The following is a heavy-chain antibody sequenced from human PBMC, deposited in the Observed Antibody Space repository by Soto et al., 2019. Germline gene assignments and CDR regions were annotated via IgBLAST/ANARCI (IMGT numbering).Heavy chain of an antibody. CDR1: GFTVRSNY. D-gene: IGHD4-17*01. J-gene: IGHJ6*02. CDR3: AREQSDYGDYVHYYGMDV. V-gene: IGHV3-53*01. CDR2: IYSAGST. Sequence: PGGSLRLSCAASGFTVRSNYMSWVRQSPGKGLEWVSVIYSAGSTYYADSVEGGCTISTDNSKITLYLQKNNLRGEDTAVYYCAREQSDYGDYVHYYGMDVWGQGTTVTVSS.